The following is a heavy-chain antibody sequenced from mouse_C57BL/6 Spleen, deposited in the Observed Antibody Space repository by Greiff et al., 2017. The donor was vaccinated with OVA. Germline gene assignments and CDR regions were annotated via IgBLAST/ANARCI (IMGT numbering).Heavy chain of an antibody. D-gene: IGHD1-1*01. CDR3: ARNRAITTVVAPGYFDY. J-gene: IGHJ2*01. CDR2: IWTGGGT. Sequence: VQVVESGPGLVAPSQSLSITCTVSGFSLTSYAISWVRQPPGKGLEWLGVIWTGGGTNYNSALKSRLSISKDNSKSQVFLKMNSLQTDDTARYYCARNRAITTVVAPGYFDYWGQGTTLTVSS. V-gene: IGHV2-9-1*01. CDR1: GFSLTSYA.